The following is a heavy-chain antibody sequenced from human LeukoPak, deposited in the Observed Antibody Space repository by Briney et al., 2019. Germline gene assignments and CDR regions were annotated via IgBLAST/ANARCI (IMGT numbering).Heavy chain of an antibody. D-gene: IGHD3-22*01. CDR1: GGSFSGYY. V-gene: IGHV4-34*01. J-gene: IGHJ5*02. Sequence: SETLSLTCAVYGGSFSGYYWSWLRQPPGKGLEWIGEINHSGSTYYNPSLKSRVTISVDTSKNQFSLKLSSVTAADTAVYHCARDPGGDSSGPFDPWGQGTLVTVSS. CDR3: ARDPGGDSSGPFDP. CDR2: INHSGST.